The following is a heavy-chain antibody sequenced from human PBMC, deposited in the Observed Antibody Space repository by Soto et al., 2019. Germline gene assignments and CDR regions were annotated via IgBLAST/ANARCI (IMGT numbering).Heavy chain of an antibody. V-gene: IGHV4-34*01. CDR2: INHSGST. D-gene: IGHD3-22*01. CDR3: ARGVHYDSRALCSILRVNPDYDE. Sequence: LSLTCGVYGGPFSGSYWSCIRQPPGKGLEWIGEINHSGSTNSNPSLKSRVAISVDTSKNQFSLKLSSVTAADTAVYYCARGVHYDSRALCSILRVNPDYDEWGQRNRVTFCS. CDR1: GGPFSGSY. J-gene: IGHJ4*02.